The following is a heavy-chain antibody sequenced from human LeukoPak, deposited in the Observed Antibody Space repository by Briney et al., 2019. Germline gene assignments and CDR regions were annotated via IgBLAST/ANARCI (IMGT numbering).Heavy chain of an antibody. V-gene: IGHV3-48*01. CDR2: ISSSSSTI. Sequence: GGSLRLSCAASGFTFSSYSMNWVRQAPGKGLEWVSYISSSSSTIYYADSVKGRSTISRDNSESTLYLQMNSLRAEDTAVYYCAKDMNTVTTTFDYWGQGTLVTVSS. CDR3: AKDMNTVTTTFDY. D-gene: IGHD4-17*01. CDR1: GFTFSSYS. J-gene: IGHJ4*02.